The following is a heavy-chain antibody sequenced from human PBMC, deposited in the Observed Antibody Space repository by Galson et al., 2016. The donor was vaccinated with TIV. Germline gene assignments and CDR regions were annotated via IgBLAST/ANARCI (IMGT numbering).Heavy chain of an antibody. CDR3: TRGSPFGSY. J-gene: IGHJ4*02. CDR1: GFTFSNYW. CDR2: INQHGTEK. Sequence: SLRLSCAASGFTFSNYWMLWVRHAPGKGLEWVANINQHGTEKYHVDSVKGRFTISRDNARNSVYLQMNSLRADDTAVYYCTRGSPFGSYWGQGTLVPVSS. V-gene: IGHV3-7*03. D-gene: IGHD3-10*01.